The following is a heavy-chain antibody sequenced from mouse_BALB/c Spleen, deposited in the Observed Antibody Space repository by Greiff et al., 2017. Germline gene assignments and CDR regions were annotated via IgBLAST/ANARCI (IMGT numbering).Heavy chain of an antibody. CDR1: GFTFSSFG. D-gene: IGHD2-1*01. CDR2: ISSGSSTI. J-gene: IGHJ2*01. CDR3: TREGLDGNFDY. V-gene: IGHV5-17*02. Sequence: DVQLVESGGGLVQPGGSRKLSCAASGFTFSSFGMHWVRQAPEKGLEWVAYISSGSSTIYYADTVKGRFTISRDNAKNTLYLQMSSLKSEDTAMYYCTREGLDGNFDYWGQGTTLTVSS.